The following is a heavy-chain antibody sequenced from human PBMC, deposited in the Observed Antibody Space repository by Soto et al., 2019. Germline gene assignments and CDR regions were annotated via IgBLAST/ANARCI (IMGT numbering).Heavy chain of an antibody. CDR3: ARVGNVDTAMADFDY. J-gene: IGHJ4*02. Sequence: SETLSLTCTVSGGSISTDHYHWTWIRQTPGKGLEWIGYIHYSGSIHYNPSLKSRVTISVDTSKNQFSLKLSSVTAADTAVYYCARVGNVDTAMADFDYWGQGTLVTVSS. CDR2: IHYSGSI. V-gene: IGHV4-30-4*01. D-gene: IGHD5-18*01. CDR1: GGSISTDHYH.